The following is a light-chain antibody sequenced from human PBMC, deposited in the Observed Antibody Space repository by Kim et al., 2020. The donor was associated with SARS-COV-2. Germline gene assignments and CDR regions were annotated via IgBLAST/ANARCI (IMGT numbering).Light chain of an antibody. CDR2: DAS. Sequence: CVSPGERATLSCRASQSVSSYLAWYQQKPGQAPRLLIYDASNRATGIPARFSGSGSGTDFTLTISSLEPEDFAVYYCQQRSNWLTFGGGTKVDIK. J-gene: IGKJ4*01. V-gene: IGKV3-11*01. CDR1: QSVSSY. CDR3: QQRSNWLT.